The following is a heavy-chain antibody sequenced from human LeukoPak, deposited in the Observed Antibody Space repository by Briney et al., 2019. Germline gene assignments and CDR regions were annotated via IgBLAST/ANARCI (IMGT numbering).Heavy chain of an antibody. D-gene: IGHD6-13*01. J-gene: IGHJ5*02. Sequence: PSETLSLTCTVSGGSISSYYWSWIRQPPGKGLEWIGYIYYSGSTNYNPSLKSRVTKSVDTSKNQFSLKLSSVTAADTAVYYCARGYSSSWCLLDPWGQGTLVTVSS. CDR3: ARGYSSSWCLLDP. CDR1: GGSISSYY. V-gene: IGHV4-59*08. CDR2: IYYSGST.